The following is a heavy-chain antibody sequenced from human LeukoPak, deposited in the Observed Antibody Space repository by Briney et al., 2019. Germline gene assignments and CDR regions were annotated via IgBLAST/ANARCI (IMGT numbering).Heavy chain of an antibody. V-gene: IGHV4-59*13. CDR3: ARVRIGETSYDASDV. D-gene: IGHD1-26*01. J-gene: IGHJ3*01. CDR2: IYITGST. Sequence: SETLSLTCTVSGGSISSYYWTSIRQPPGKGLEWIGDIYITGSTNYNPYLKRRVTMSVDTSKNQFSLRLSSVTAADTAVYYCARVRIGETSYDASDVWGLGTMVTVSS. CDR1: GGSISSYY.